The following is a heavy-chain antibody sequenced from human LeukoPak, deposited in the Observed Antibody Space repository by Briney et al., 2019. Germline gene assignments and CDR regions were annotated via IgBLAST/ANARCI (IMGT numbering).Heavy chain of an antibody. J-gene: IGHJ4*02. V-gene: IGHV1-2*02. D-gene: IGHD3-3*01. CDR1: GYTFTGYY. CDR3: ARSRGRISIFGIIITDFNY. Sequence: GASVKVSCKAAGYTFTGYYLHWVRQAPGQGLERMGWINPNSGGTIYAQNFQGRVTLTRDTSISTAYMELSRLRSDDTAVYYCARSRGRISIFGIIITDFNYWGQGTLVTVSS. CDR2: INPNSGGT.